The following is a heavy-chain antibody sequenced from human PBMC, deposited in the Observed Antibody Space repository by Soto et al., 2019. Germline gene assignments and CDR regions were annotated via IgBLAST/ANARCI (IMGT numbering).Heavy chain of an antibody. V-gene: IGHV1-69*08. CDR3: ARDGSYSSSWYPEYFQH. CDR1: GGTFSSYT. CDR2: IIPILGIA. J-gene: IGHJ1*01. Sequence: HVQLVQSGAEVKKPGSSVKDSCKASGGTFSSYTISWVRQAPGQGLEWMGRIIPILGIANYAQKFQGRVTITADKSTSTAYMELSSLRSEDTAVYYCARDGSYSSSWYPEYFQHWGQGTLVTVSS. D-gene: IGHD6-13*01.